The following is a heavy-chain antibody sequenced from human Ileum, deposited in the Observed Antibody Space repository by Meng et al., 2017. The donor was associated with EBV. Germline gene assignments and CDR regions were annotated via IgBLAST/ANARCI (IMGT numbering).Heavy chain of an antibody. CDR2: IYYSGST. D-gene: IGHD2-15*01. J-gene: IGHJ4*02. Sequence: VPPQGSALGLVKPSDTLSLTCTFSGGSISSYYWSWIRQPPGKGLEWIGYIYYSGSTNYNPSLKSRVTISVDTSKNQFSLNLSSVTAADTAVYYCARGGWSLDYWGQGTLVTVSS. V-gene: IGHV4-59*08. CDR1: GGSISSYY. CDR3: ARGGWSLDY.